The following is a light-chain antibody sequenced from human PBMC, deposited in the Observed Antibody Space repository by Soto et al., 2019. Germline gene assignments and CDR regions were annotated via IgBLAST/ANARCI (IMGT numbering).Light chain of an antibody. CDR2: GES. CDR1: QSVSSK. Sequence: IVMTHSPATLSVSPGERATLSCRASQSVSSKLAWFQQKPGQAPRLLTYGESTRATGIAARFSGSGSGTEFTLTISSLQSEDFAVYYCQQYNNWPWKFGQGTKVDIK. J-gene: IGKJ1*01. CDR3: QQYNNWPWK. V-gene: IGKV3-15*01.